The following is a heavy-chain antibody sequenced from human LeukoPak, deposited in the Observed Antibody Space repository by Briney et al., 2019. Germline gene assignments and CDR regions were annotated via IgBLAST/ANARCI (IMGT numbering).Heavy chain of an antibody. J-gene: IGHJ6*03. CDR2: INPSGGST. Sequence: ASVKVSCKASGYTFTSYYMHWVRQAPGQGLEWMGIINPSGGSTSYAQKFQGRVTMTRDTSTNTVYMELSSLRSEDTAVYYCARGPSITMVRGGQWHYYMDVWGKGTTVTISS. D-gene: IGHD3-10*01. CDR1: GYTFTSYY. CDR3: ARGPSITMVRGGQWHYYMDV. V-gene: IGHV1-46*01.